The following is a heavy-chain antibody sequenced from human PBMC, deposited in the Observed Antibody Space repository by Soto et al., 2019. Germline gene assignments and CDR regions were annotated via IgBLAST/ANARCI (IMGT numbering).Heavy chain of an antibody. J-gene: IGHJ6*02. CDR2: ISTAGDT. D-gene: IGHD3-16*01. Sequence: EVHLVESGGGLVQPGGSLRLSCAASGFGFNGYDMHWVRQAPGKNLAWVAAISTAGDTYYLGSVKGRFTISREDAKNSLSLQMNSLRVGDTSVYYCARGGDRFDGMDVWGQGTTGTVSS. CDR3: ARGGDRFDGMDV. CDR1: GFGFNGYD. V-gene: IGHV3-13*01.